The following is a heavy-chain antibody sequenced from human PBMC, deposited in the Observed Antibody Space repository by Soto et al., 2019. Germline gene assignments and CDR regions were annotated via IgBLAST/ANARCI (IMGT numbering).Heavy chain of an antibody. CDR3: ARVVPGAEAWFGP. D-gene: IGHD2-2*01. CDR1: GYTFSNYG. Sequence: QVQLVQSGGEVKRPGASVKVSCKTSGYTFSNYGITWVRQAPGQPLEWLGWISLYSDGTNYAQKFQGRVSMTTDTSTTTAYMELRSLRSDDTAVYCYARVVPGAEAWFGPWGQGTLVTVSS. CDR2: ISLYSDGT. J-gene: IGHJ5*02. V-gene: IGHV1-18*01.